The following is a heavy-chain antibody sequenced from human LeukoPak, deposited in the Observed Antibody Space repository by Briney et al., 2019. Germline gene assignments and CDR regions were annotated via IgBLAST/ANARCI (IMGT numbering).Heavy chain of an antibody. V-gene: IGHV1-69*05. D-gene: IGHD4-17*01. CDR2: IIPIYGTA. CDR1: GGTFSSYA. CDR3: ARHKGSTVTDVYYMDV. Sequence: SVKVSCKASGGTFSSYAISWVRQAPGQGLEWMGRIIPIYGTANYAQKFQGRVTITTDESTSTAYMELSSLRSEDTAVYYCARHKGSTVTDVYYMDVWGKGTTVTVSS. J-gene: IGHJ6*03.